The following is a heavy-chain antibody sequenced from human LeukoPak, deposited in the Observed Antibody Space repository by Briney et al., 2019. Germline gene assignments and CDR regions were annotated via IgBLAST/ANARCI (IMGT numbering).Heavy chain of an antibody. J-gene: IGHJ5*02. CDR3: ARDPIVGATTDWFDP. CDR1: GYTSTSYD. V-gene: IGHV1-8*01. D-gene: IGHD1-26*01. CDR2: MNPHSGNT. Sequence: ASVKVSCKASGYTSTSYDINWVRQATGQGLEWMGWMNPHSGNTVYAQKFQGRATMTRNTAISTAYMELSSLRSEDTAVYYCARDPIVGATTDWFDPWGQGTLVTVSS.